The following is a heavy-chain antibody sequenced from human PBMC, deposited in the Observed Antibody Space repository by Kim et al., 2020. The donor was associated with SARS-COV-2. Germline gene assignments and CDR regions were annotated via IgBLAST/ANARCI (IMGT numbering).Heavy chain of an antibody. CDR2: IHPSTGVT. CDR1: GYTFTGYF. CDR3: ASHFRKNNFYFDY. Sequence: ASVKVSCKASGYTFTGYFLHWVRQAPGQGLEWVGPIHPSTGVTSYAQKFQGRVTMSRDTSITTAYMELSSLRSDDTAVYYCASHFRKNNFYFDYWGQGAL. J-gene: IGHJ4*02. V-gene: IGHV1-2*06.